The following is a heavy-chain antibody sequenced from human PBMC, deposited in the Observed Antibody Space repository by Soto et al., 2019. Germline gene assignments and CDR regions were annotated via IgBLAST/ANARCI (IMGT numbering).Heavy chain of an antibody. CDR2: IILIFGTA. V-gene: IGHV1-69*13. Sequence: GASVKVSCKASGGTFSSYAISWVRQAPGQGLEWMGGIILIFGTANYAQKFQGRVTITADESTSTAYMELSSLRSEDTAVYYCARALIAAAGSWFDPWGQGTLVTVSS. J-gene: IGHJ5*02. CDR1: GGTFSSYA. D-gene: IGHD6-13*01. CDR3: ARALIAAAGSWFDP.